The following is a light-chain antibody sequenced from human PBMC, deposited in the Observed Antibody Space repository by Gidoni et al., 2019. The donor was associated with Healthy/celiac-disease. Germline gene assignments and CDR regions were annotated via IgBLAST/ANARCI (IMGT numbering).Light chain of an antibody. Sequence: DIVLTQSPPSLPVTPGEPASISCRSSQSLLHSTGYNYLDWYLQKPGQSPQLLIYFGSNRASGVPYRFSGSGSGTDFTLKISRVEAEDVGVYYCIQALQTPPYTFXQXTKLEIK. V-gene: IGKV2-28*01. CDR1: QSLLHSTGYNY. CDR3: IQALQTPPYT. CDR2: FGS. J-gene: IGKJ2*01.